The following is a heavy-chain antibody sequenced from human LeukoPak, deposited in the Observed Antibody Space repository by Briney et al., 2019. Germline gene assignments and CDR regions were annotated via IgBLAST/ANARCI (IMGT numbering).Heavy chain of an antibody. CDR3: ATLGYSYGTDY. J-gene: IGHJ4*02. D-gene: IGHD5-18*01. CDR2: IYTSGST. Sequence: SETLSLTCTVSGDSISSGNYYWTWIRQPAGKGLEWIGRIYTSGSTNYNPSLKSRVTIPVDTSKNQFSLKLSSVTAADTAVYYCATLGYSYGTDYWGQGTLVTVSS. CDR1: GDSISSGNYY. V-gene: IGHV4-61*02.